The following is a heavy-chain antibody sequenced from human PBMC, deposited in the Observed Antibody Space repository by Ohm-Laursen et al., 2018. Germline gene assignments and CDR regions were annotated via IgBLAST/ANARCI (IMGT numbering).Heavy chain of an antibody. CDR2: ISGSGGST. J-gene: IGHJ4*02. V-gene: IGHV3-23*01. CDR3: AKDETGSGTYPRIDY. Sequence: SLRLSCTASGFTFSSYAMSWVRQAPGKGLEWVSAISGSGGSTYYADSVKGRFTISRDNSKNTLYLQMSSLRGEDTAVYFCAKDETGSGTYPRIDYWGQGTLVSVSS. D-gene: IGHD3-10*01. CDR1: GFTFSSYA.